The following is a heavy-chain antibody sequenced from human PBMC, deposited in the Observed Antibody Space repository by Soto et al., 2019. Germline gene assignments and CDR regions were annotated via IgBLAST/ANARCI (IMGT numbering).Heavy chain of an antibody. CDR1: GFIVSFYG. CDR3: AKLNTHYFDSSGPVPLYNIDY. D-gene: IGHD3-22*01. J-gene: IGHJ4*01. Sequence: QVQLVESGGGVVQPGRSLRLSCAASGFIVSFYGMHWVRQAPGKGLEWVAVISDDGSRKYYADSVEGRFTISRDNSKNTVYLQMNSLRAEDTAVYYCAKLNTHYFDSSGPVPLYNIDYWGQGTLVTVSS. CDR2: ISDDGSRK. V-gene: IGHV3-30*18.